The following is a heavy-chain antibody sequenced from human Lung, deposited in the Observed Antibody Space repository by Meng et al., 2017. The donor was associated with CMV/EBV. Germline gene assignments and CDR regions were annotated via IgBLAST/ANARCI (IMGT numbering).Heavy chain of an antibody. CDR3: ARDVNPRSSAYFAIYYFYALDV. Sequence: GESXKISCAASGFTFSSYSMNWVRQAPGKGLEWVSSISSSGTYIYYADSVKGRFTISRDNAQNSLYLQMNSLRAEDTAVYYCARDVNPRSSAYFAIYYFYALDVWXQGTXVTVSS. CDR1: GFTFSSYS. D-gene: IGHD2-21*01. CDR2: ISSSGTYI. J-gene: IGHJ6*02. V-gene: IGHV3-21*01.